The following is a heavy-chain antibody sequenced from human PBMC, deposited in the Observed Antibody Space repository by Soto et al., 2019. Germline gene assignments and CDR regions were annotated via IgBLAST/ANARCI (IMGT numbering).Heavy chain of an antibody. V-gene: IGHV3-30-3*01. CDR1: GFAFSTYT. CDR2: ISSDGSNK. Sequence: GGSLRLSCAASGFAFSTYTIHWVRRAPGKGLEWVAVISSDGSNKYCADSMKGRFTVSRDNSKNTLYLQMDSLRSDDTAVYYCATDPIKLWPYDYWGQGTLVTVSS. J-gene: IGHJ4*02. D-gene: IGHD3-16*01. CDR3: ATDPIKLWPYDY.